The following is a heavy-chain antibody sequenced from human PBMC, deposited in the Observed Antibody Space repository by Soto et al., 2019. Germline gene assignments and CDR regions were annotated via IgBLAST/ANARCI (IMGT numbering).Heavy chain of an antibody. D-gene: IGHD5-12*01. Sequence: SVKVSCKASGFTFTSSAVQWVRQARGQRLEWIGWIVVGSGNTNYAQKFQERVTITTDISTSTAYMDLSSLRSEDTAVYYCAGTRGYSGHDWYYYGMDVWGQGTTVTVSS. V-gene: IGHV1-58*01. J-gene: IGHJ6*02. CDR2: IVVGSGNT. CDR1: GFTFTSSA. CDR3: AGTRGYSGHDWYYYGMDV.